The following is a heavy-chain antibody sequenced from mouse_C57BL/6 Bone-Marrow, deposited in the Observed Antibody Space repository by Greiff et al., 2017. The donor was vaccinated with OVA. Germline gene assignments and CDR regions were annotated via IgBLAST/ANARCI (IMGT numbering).Heavy chain of an antibody. V-gene: IGHV14-4*01. Sequence: VQLKQSGAELVRPGASVKLSCTASGFNIKDDYMHWVKQRPEQGLEWIGWLDPENGDTEYASKFQGKAPITADTSANTAYLQLSSLTSEDTAVYYCTTPGYYCDYWGQGTTLTVSS. CDR1: GFNIKDDY. J-gene: IGHJ2*01. CDR2: LDPENGDT. CDR3: TTPGYYCDY.